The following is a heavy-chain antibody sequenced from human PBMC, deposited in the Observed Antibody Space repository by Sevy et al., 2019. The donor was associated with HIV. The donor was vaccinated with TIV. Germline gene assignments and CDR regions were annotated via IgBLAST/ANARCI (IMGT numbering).Heavy chain of an antibody. CDR1: GGSISSYY. CDR3: ARDDGARYCSSTSCGFYYYGMDV. Sequence: SETLSLTCTVSGGSISSYYWSWIRQPAEKGLEWIGHIYTSGSTNYNPSLKSRVTMSVDTSKNQSSLKLSSVTASDTAVYYCARDDGARYCSSTSCGFYYYGMDVWGQGTTVTV. CDR2: IYTSGST. V-gene: IGHV4-4*07. D-gene: IGHD2-2*01. J-gene: IGHJ6*02.